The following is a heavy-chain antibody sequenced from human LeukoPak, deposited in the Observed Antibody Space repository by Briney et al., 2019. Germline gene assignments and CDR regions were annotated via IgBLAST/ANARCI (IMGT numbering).Heavy chain of an antibody. CDR3: TRGGNGLAAAGSDY. D-gene: IGHD6-13*01. Sequence: PGGSLRLSCTASGFTFGDYAMSWFRQAPGKGLEWVGFIRSKAYGGTTEYAASVKGRFTISRDDSKSIAYLQMNSLKTEDTAVYYCTRGGNGLAAAGSDYWGQGTLVTVSS. J-gene: IGHJ4*02. CDR1: GFTFGDYA. V-gene: IGHV3-49*03. CDR2: IRSKAYGGTT.